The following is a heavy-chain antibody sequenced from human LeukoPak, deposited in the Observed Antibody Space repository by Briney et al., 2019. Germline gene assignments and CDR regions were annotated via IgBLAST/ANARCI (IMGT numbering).Heavy chain of an antibody. CDR2: IYYSGST. D-gene: IGHD3-10*01. V-gene: IGHV4-39*07. J-gene: IGHJ4*02. Sequence: SETLSRTCTVSGGSISSSSYYWGWIRQPPGKGLEWIGSIYYSGSTYYNPSLKSRVTISVDTSKNQFSLKLSSVTAADTAVYYCARDPYYYGSGSYYNDGDYWGQGTLVTVSS. CDR1: GGSISSSSYY. CDR3: ARDPYYYGSGSYYNDGDY.